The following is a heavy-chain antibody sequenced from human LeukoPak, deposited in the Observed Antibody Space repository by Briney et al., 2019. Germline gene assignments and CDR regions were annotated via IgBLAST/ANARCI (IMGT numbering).Heavy chain of an antibody. CDR2: ISYSGST. CDR3: ARSLGYCSGGSCYYDY. D-gene: IGHD2-15*01. J-gene: IGHJ4*02. CDR1: GGSFSTYY. Sequence: SETLSLTCAVYGGSFSTYYWSWIRQPPGKGLEWIGYISYSGSTNYDPSLKSRVTMSIDTSKNQFSLKLSSVTAADTAVYYCARSLGYCSGGSCYYDYWGQGTLVTVSS. V-gene: IGHV4-59*01.